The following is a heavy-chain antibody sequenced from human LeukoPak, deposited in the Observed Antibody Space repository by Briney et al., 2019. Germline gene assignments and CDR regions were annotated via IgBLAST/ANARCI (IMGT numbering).Heavy chain of an antibody. Sequence: GGSLRLSCAVSGFPFSIYEMNWVRQAPGKGREWVSNIGSSVTTRYYADSVKGRFSISRGNAKNSLYLQMNSLRVEDTGVYYCALLAVASDFDYWGQGALVTVSS. CDR1: GFPFSIYE. V-gene: IGHV3-48*03. D-gene: IGHD6-19*01. CDR3: ALLAVASDFDY. CDR2: IGSSVTTR. J-gene: IGHJ4*02.